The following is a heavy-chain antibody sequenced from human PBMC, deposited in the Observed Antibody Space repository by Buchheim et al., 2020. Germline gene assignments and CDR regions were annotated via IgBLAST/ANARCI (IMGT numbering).Heavy chain of an antibody. CDR2: INPSGGST. V-gene: IGHV1-46*01. CDR1: GYTFTSYY. J-gene: IGHJ5*02. CDR3: ARRRDRGPRYCSGGSCRDWFDP. D-gene: IGHD2-15*01. Sequence: QVQLVQSGAEVKKPGASVKVSCKASGYTFTSYYMHWVRQAPGQGLEWMGIINPSGGSTSYAQKFQGRVTMTRDTSTSTVYMELSSLRSEDTAVYYWARRRDRGPRYCSGGSCRDWFDPWGQGTL.